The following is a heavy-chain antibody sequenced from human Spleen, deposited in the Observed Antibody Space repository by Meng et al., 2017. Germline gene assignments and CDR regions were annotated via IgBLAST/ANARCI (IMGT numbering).Heavy chain of an antibody. CDR2: INTDGSTT. J-gene: IGHJ1*01. D-gene: IGHD1-1*01. Sequence: EVELVESGGGLGKPGGSLSLSCLASGFSFTDAWMSWVRQAPGKGLVWVSRINTDGSTTTYADSVKGRFTISRDNAKNTLYLQMNSLRAEDTAVYYCTNDRLNHWGQGTLVTVSS. V-gene: IGHV3-74*02. CDR3: TNDRLNH. CDR1: GFSFTDAW.